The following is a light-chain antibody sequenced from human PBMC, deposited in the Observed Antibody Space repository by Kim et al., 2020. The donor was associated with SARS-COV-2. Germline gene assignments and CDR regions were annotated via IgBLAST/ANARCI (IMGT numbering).Light chain of an antibody. CDR3: MQYVELPLT. J-gene: IGKJ4*01. CDR2: LGS. Sequence: DIVMTQSPLSLSVTPGEPASISCRSSQSLLHSLGYHYLDWLLQKPGQSPQLLIYLGSSRASGVPDRFSGSGSGTNFTLKISGVGAEGVWVYYCMQYVELPLTFGGGTKVDIK. CDR1: QSLLHSLGYHY. V-gene: IGKV2-28*01.